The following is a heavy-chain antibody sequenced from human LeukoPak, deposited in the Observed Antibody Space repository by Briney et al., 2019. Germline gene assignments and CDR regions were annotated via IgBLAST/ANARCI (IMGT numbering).Heavy chain of an antibody. CDR1: GGSISSYY. V-gene: IGHV4-59*01. CDR2: IHYTGST. Sequence: PSETLSLTCTVSGGSISSYYWSWIRQAPGKGLECIGYIHYTGSTNYNPSLKSRVTISVETSKNQFSLKLKSVTAADTAVYYCARGGYYGSGNDFRFDPWGQGTLVTVSS. CDR3: ARGGYYGSGNDFRFDP. J-gene: IGHJ5*02. D-gene: IGHD3-10*01.